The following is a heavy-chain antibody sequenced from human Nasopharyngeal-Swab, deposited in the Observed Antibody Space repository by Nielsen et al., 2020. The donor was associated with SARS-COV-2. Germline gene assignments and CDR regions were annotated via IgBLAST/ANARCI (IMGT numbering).Heavy chain of an antibody. V-gene: IGHV2-70*01. CDR1: VFSLSTSPMC. D-gene: IGHD3-10*01. J-gene: IGHJ3*02. CDR3: ARITMVRGVTTSAFDI. CDR2: IDWDDDK. Sequence: SGPPLMHPTQTLSLTCHFSVFSLSTSPMCVSWIRQPPGKALECLALIDWDDDKYYSTSLKTRLTISKDTSKHQVVLTMTNMDPVDTATYYCARITMVRGVTTSAFDIWGQGTMVTVSS.